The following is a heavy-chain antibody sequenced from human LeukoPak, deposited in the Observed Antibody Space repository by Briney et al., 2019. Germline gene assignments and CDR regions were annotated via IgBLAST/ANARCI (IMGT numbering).Heavy chain of an antibody. J-gene: IGHJ4*02. Sequence: ASVEVSCKTSGYTFTSYDINWVRQAPGQGLEWMGWISAYNDNTNYAQKLQGRVTMTTDTSTSTAYMELRSLRSDDTAVYYCARDKKYYYDSSGYYPFDYWGQGTLVTVSS. CDR3: ARDKKYYYDSSGYYPFDY. CDR1: GYTFTSYD. CDR2: ISAYNDNT. D-gene: IGHD3-22*01. V-gene: IGHV1-18*01.